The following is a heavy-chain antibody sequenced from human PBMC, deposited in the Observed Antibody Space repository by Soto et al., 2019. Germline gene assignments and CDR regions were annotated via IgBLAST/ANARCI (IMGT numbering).Heavy chain of an antibody. Sequence: PSETLSLTCTVSGVSVSGSYYWSWIRQPPGKGLEWIGYIYNSGSTNYNPSLKSRVTISVDTSKNQFSLNLRSVTAADTAVYYCARINVYYFDTSGPKYFFDNWGQGTLVTVSS. J-gene: IGHJ4*02. V-gene: IGHV4-61*01. CDR3: ARINVYYFDTSGPKYFFDN. CDR1: GVSVSGSYY. CDR2: IYNSGST. D-gene: IGHD3-22*01.